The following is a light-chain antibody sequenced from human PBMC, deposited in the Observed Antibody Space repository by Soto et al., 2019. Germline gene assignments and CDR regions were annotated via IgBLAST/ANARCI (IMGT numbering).Light chain of an antibody. V-gene: IGKV1-9*01. Sequence: DIQLTQSPSFLSASVGDRVTITCRASQGINSYLAWYQQKPGRAPKLLISKASSLESGVPSRFSGSGFGTEFTLTISSLQPDDFATYYCQQYNSYRAFGQGTKVDIK. CDR3: QQYNSYRA. CDR1: QGINSY. J-gene: IGKJ1*01. CDR2: KAS.